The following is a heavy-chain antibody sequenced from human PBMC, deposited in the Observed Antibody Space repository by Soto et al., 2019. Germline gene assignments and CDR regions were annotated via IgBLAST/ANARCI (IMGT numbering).Heavy chain of an antibody. D-gene: IGHD2-15*01. CDR3: ASWLLREHAFDI. J-gene: IGHJ3*02. CDR1: GFTFSSYA. V-gene: IGHV3-23*01. CDR2: ISGSGGST. Sequence: VGSLRLSCAASGFTFSSYAMSWVRQAPGKGLEWVSAISGSGGSTYYADSVKGRFTISRDNSKNTFYLQLNSLRPDDTAVYYCASWLLREHAFDIWGLGTMVTVSS.